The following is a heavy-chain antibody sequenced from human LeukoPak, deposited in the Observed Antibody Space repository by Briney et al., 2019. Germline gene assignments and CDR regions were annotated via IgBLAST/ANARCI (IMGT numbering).Heavy chain of an antibody. D-gene: IGHD3-3*01. CDR2: IYYSGST. J-gene: IGHJ4*02. V-gene: IGHV4-59*01. Sequence: SETLSLTCTVSGGSISSYYWSWIRQPPGKGLEWIGYIYYSGSTNYNPSLKSRVTISVDTSKNQFSLKLSSVTAADTAVYYCARDVGFWSGYFDYWGQGTLVTVSS. CDR1: GGSISSYY. CDR3: ARDVGFWSGYFDY.